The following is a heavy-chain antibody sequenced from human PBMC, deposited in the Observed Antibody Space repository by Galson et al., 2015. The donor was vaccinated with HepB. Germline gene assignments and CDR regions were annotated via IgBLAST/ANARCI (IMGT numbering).Heavy chain of an antibody. CDR2: ISYDGSKK. CDR3: ARDRTGGWFDP. D-gene: IGHD1-26*01. J-gene: IGHJ5*02. CDR1: GFTFSSYT. Sequence: SLRLSCAASGFTFSSYTMNWVRQAPGKGLEWVAVISYDGSKKYYADSVKGRFTISRDNSKNTLCLQMNSLRAEDTAVYYCARDRTGGWFDPWGQGTLVTVSS. V-gene: IGHV3-30-3*01.